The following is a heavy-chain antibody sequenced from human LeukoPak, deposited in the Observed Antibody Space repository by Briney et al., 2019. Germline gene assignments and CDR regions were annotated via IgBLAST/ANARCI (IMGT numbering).Heavy chain of an antibody. D-gene: IGHD6-19*01. V-gene: IGHV1-46*01. CDR2: INPRGGDT. Sequence: VASVTVSFKASGYTFTIYYMHWERQAPGQGLGWMGIINPRGGDTSYAQKFQGRVTMTRDTSTSTVYMELSSLRSEDTAVYYCARGPLAVAGTPPTDYWGQGTLVTVSS. J-gene: IGHJ4*02. CDR1: GYTFTIYY. CDR3: ARGPLAVAGTPPTDY.